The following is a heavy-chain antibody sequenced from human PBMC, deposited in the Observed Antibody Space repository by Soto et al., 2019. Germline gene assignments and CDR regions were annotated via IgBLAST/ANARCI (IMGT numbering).Heavy chain of an antibody. V-gene: IGHV1-3*01. D-gene: IGHD2-8*01. Sequence: QVQLVQSGAAVKEPGASVKVSCKASGYTFTSHTIHWARQAPGQGLEWMGWIIVSHGRPRIAPQFQGRVTFTTDTSATTAYMELNSLTAEDTAVYFCAREPEDGVPGDFWGQGTLVTVSS. J-gene: IGHJ4*02. CDR1: GYTFTSHT. CDR2: IIVSHGRP. CDR3: AREPEDGVPGDF.